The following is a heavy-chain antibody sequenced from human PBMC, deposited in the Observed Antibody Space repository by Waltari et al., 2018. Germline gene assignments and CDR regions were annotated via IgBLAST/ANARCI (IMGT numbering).Heavy chain of an antibody. V-gene: IGHV3-53*01. CDR3: ARDLTGVEL. CDR1: GFTVRSNY. J-gene: IGHJ2*01. CDR2: IYSAGST. D-gene: IGHD3-9*01. Sequence: EVQLVESGGGLIQPGGSLRLSCAASGFTVRSNYMSWVRQAPGKGLEWVSVIYSAGSTHYADSVKGRFTISRDNSKNTLYLQMNNLRAEDTAVYYCARDLTGVELWGRGTLVTVSS.